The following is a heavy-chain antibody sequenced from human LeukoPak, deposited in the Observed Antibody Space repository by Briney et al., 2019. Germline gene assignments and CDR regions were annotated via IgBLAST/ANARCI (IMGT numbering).Heavy chain of an antibody. D-gene: IGHD6-19*01. CDR3: VKGLSSGWPRAVRFDY. J-gene: IGHJ4*02. CDR2: ISWNSGSI. Sequence: PGGSLRLSCAASGFTFDDYAMHWVRQAPGKGLEWVSGISWNSGSIGYADSVKGRFTISRDNAKNSLYLQMNSLRAEDTAVYYCVKGLSSGWPRAVRFDYWGQGTLVTVSS. CDR1: GFTFDDYA. V-gene: IGHV3-9*01.